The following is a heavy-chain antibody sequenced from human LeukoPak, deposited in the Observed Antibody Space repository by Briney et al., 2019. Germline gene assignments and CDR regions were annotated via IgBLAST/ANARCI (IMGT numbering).Heavy chain of an antibody. D-gene: IGHD3-10*01. J-gene: IGHJ4*02. CDR2: IYPGDSDT. CDR1: GYSFTSYW. Sequence: GESLKISCKGSGYSFTSYWIGWVRQMPGKGLEWMGIIYPGDSDTRYSPSFQGQVTISADKSISTAYLQWSSLKASDTAMYYCARRTITMVRGVIESPFDYWGQGTLVTVSS. V-gene: IGHV5-51*01. CDR3: ARRTITMVRGVIESPFDY.